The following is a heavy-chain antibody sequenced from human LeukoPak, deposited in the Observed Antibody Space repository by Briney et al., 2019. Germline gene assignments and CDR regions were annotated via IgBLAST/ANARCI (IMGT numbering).Heavy chain of an antibody. CDR3: ATSLWSGYKYFNY. V-gene: IGHV4-30-4*08. CDR1: GGSVNSGDYY. J-gene: IGHJ4*02. CDR2: IHYSGST. Sequence: SETLSLTCTVSGGSVNSGDYYWSWIRQPPGKDLEWIGFIHYSGSTYHNPSLKSRVTMSVDTSKNQFSLKLSSVTAADTAVYYCATSLWSGYKYFNYWGQGTLVTVSS. D-gene: IGHD3-3*01.